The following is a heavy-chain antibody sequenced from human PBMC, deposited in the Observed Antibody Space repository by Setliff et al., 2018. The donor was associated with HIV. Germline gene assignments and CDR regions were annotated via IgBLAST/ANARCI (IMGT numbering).Heavy chain of an antibody. CDR3: ARDEQYQLLLDY. CDR2: ISTYNGNI. J-gene: IGHJ4*02. V-gene: IGHV1-18*01. Sequence: GASVKVSCKAFGYSFTSYGISWVRQAPGQGFEWMGWISTYNGNINYAQKVQGRVTMTTDTSTNIVYMELRSLRSDDTAVYYCARDEQYQLLLDYWGQGTLVTVSS. CDR1: GYSFTSYG. D-gene: IGHD2-2*01.